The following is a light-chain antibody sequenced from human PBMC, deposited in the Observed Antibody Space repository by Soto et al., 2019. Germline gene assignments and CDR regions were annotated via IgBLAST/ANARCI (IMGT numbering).Light chain of an antibody. CDR3: QKRSNWPQIT. V-gene: IGKV3D-20*02. CDR1: QNINSDY. Sequence: IVFTKSPVTLSLSPGEGATLFFRAIQNINSDYFAWYQQKPGQAPRLLIFGASTRATGIPSRFSGGGSGTDFTLTIEKLEPADFATYYCQKRSNWPQITCGNGTRRELK. CDR2: GAS. J-gene: IGKJ5*01.